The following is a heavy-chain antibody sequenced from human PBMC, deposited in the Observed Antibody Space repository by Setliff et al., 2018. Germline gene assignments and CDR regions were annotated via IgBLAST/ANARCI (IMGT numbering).Heavy chain of an antibody. CDR2: INPSGGLT. CDR1: GYTLTNYY. Sequence: RASVKVSCKASGYTLTNYYMHWVRQAPGQGLEWMGIINPSGGLTRYAQKFQGRVTMTRDTSTSTVYMEVSSLRSEDTAVYYCARDRYYNSWSGTSITAPHDAFDIWGQGTMVTVSS. D-gene: IGHD3-3*01. CDR3: ARDRYYNSWSGTSITAPHDAFDI. J-gene: IGHJ3*02. V-gene: IGHV1-46*03.